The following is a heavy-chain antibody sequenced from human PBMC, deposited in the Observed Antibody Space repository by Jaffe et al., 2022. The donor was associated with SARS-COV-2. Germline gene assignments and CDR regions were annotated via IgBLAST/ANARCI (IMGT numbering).Heavy chain of an antibody. V-gene: IGHV3-7*03. CDR1: GFTFSSYW. D-gene: IGHD3-3*01. CDR3: ARWNYTHPYDFWSGYRNPHYYYGMDV. Sequence: EVQLVESGGGLVQPGGSLRLSCAASGFTFSSYWMSWVRQAPGKGLEWVANIKQDGSEKYYVDSVKGRFTISRDNAKNSLYLQMNSLRAEDTAVYYCARWNYTHPYDFWSGYRNPHYYYGMDVWGQGTTVTVSS. J-gene: IGHJ6*02. CDR2: IKQDGSEK.